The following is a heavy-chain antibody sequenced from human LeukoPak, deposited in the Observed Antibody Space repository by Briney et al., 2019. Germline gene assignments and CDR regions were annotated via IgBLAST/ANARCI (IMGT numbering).Heavy chain of an antibody. CDR1: GGSISSNY. CDR2: INHSGST. J-gene: IGHJ4*02. D-gene: IGHD5-12*01. CDR3: ARARRGYVRLDY. Sequence: SETLSLTCTVAGGSISSNYWSWIRESPGKGLEWIGEINHSGSTNYNPSLTRRVTMSVDTSKNQFSLNLSAATAADTAVYYCARARRGYVRLDYWGQGTLVTVSS. V-gene: IGHV4-34*01.